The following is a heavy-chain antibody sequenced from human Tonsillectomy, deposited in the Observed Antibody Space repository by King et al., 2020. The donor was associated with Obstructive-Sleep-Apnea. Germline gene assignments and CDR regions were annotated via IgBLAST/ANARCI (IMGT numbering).Heavy chain of an antibody. J-gene: IGHJ5*02. CDR1: GYTFTSYD. CDR2: MNPNSGNT. D-gene: IGHD3-10*01. V-gene: IGHV1-8*01. CDR3: ARGDSLVRGVYGS. Sequence: VQLVESGAEVKKPGASVKVSCKASGYTFTSYDINWVRQATGQGLEWRGWMNPNSGNTGYAQKFQGRVTMTSNTSISTAYMELSSLKSEDTAVDYCARGDSLVRGVYGSWGQGTLVAVSS.